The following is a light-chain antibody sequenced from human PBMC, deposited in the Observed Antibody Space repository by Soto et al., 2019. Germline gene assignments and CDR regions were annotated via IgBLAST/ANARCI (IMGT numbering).Light chain of an antibody. CDR1: QSISSW. CDR2: KAS. Sequence: DIQMTQSPSTLSESVGDRVTITCRASQSISSWLAWYQQKPGKAPKLLIYKASSLESGVPSRFSGSGSGTEFTLTISSLQPEDFAAYYCQQYNSYPLTFGQGTKVEIK. CDR3: QQYNSYPLT. J-gene: IGKJ1*01. V-gene: IGKV1-5*03.